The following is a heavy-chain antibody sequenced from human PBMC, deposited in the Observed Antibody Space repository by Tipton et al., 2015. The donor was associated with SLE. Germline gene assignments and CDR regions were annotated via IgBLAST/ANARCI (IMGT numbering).Heavy chain of an antibody. CDR1: GGSMSSYC. D-gene: IGHD3-9*01. J-gene: IGHJ3*02. CDR3: ARDSPGDFDWFDAFDI. V-gene: IGHV4-59*01. CDR2: IYYSGST. Sequence: TLSLTCTVSGGSMSSYCWSWIRQPPGKGLEWIGYIYYSGSTNYNPSLKSRVTISVDTSKNQFSLKLSSVTAADTAVYYCARDSPGDFDWFDAFDIWGQGTMVTVSS.